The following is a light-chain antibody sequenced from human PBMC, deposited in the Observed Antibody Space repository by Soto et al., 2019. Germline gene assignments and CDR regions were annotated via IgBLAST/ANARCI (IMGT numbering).Light chain of an antibody. Sequence: QAVLTQPPSVSGTPGLRVNISCSGGISNIGKDTVNWYQQLPGTAPKLLMFNDDKRPSGVPDRFSSSRSGTSASLAISGLQSDDEAVYFCATWDDSLNGWVFGGATKRTVL. V-gene: IGLV1-44*01. CDR2: NDD. CDR1: ISNIGKDT. CDR3: ATWDDSLNGWV. J-gene: IGLJ3*02.